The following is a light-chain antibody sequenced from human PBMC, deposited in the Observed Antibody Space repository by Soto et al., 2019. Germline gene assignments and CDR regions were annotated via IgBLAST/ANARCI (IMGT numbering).Light chain of an antibody. CDR2: AAS. J-gene: IGKJ2*01. V-gene: IGKV1-39*01. Sequence: DIQVTQSPSSLSASVGETVTISCRTSQTINTYLNWYQQQPGRAPKLLIFAASTLLSGVPSRFTGSGSGTDFTLTITGLQPEDFATYFCQQASSPPYNFGPGTQL. CDR3: QQASSPPYN. CDR1: QTINTY.